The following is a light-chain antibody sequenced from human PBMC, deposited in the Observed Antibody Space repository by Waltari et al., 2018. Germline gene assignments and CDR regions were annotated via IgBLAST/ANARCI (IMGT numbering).Light chain of an antibody. CDR2: WAS. J-gene: IGKJ4*01. Sequence: DIVMIQSSDSLAVSLGERATINCKSGQSILASSNNKNYLAWYQQKPGQPPKLLFYWASTRESGVPDRFTGSGSGTDFTLTISSLQAEDVAVYYCQQHYGSPTFGGGTKVETK. V-gene: IGKV4-1*01. CDR3: QQHYGSPT. CDR1: QSILASSNNKNY.